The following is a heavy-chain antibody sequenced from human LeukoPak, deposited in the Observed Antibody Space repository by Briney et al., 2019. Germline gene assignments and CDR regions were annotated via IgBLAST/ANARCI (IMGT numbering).Heavy chain of an antibody. J-gene: IGHJ4*02. D-gene: IGHD3-10*01. CDR1: GFTFSSYG. V-gene: IGHV3-30*03. Sequence: GGSLRLSCAASGFTFSSYGMHWVRQAPGKGLEWVAVISYDGSNKYYADSVKGRFTISRDNSKNTLYLQMNSLRAEDTAVYYCARLRGSGERGGGEFDYWGQGTLVTVSS. CDR3: ARLRGSGERGGGEFDY. CDR2: ISYDGSNK.